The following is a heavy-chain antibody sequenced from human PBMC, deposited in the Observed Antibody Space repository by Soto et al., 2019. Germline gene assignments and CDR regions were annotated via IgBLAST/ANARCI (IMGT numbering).Heavy chain of an antibody. CDR2: IIPILGIA. Sequence: QVQLVQSGAEVKKPGSSVKVSCKASGGTFSSYTISWVRQAPGQGLEWMGRIIPILGIANYAQKFQGRVTISADKSTSTAYMELSSLRSEDTAVYYCARFRGSYGMDVWGQGTTVTVSS. D-gene: IGHD3-10*01. V-gene: IGHV1-69*02. CDR3: ARFRGSYGMDV. J-gene: IGHJ6*02. CDR1: GGTFSSYT.